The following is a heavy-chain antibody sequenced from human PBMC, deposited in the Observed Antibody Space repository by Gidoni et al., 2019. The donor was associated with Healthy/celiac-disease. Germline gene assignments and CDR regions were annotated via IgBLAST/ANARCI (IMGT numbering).Heavy chain of an antibody. CDR2: ISGSGGST. D-gene: IGHD3-9*01. Sequence: EVQLLESGGGLVQPGGSLRFSVPASGFTFISYAMSWFRQAPGKGLEWFSTISGSGGSTYYADSVKGRFTISRGNSKNTLYLQMNSLRAEDTAVYYCAKVKGPPYYDILTGYSGNGMDVWDQGTTVTVSS. V-gene: IGHV3-23*01. CDR3: AKVKGPPYYDILTGYSGNGMDV. J-gene: IGHJ6*02. CDR1: GFTFISYA.